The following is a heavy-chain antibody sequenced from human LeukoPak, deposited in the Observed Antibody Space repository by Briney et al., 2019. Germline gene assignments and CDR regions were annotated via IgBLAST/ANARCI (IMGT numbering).Heavy chain of an antibody. Sequence: GGSLRLSCAASGFTFSSYEMNWVRQAPGKGLEWVSYISSSGSTIYYADSVKGRFTISRDNTKNSLYLQMNSLRAEDTAVYYCARKGSPYYYYMDVWGKGTTVTISS. CDR2: ISSSGSTI. CDR1: GFTFSSYE. CDR3: ARKGSPYYYYMDV. J-gene: IGHJ6*03. V-gene: IGHV3-48*03.